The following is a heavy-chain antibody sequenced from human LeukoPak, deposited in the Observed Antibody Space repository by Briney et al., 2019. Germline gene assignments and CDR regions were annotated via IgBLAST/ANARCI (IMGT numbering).Heavy chain of an antibody. D-gene: IGHD3-9*01. CDR2: INHSGST. Sequence: KSSETLSLTCTVSGGSISSTSYYWSWIRQPPGKGLEWIGEINHSGSTNYNPSLKSRVTISVDTSKNQFSLKLSSVTAADTAVYYCARGRRYFDWLFHPLSGYFDYWGQGTLVTVSS. V-gene: IGHV4-39*07. J-gene: IGHJ4*02. CDR1: GGSISSTSYY. CDR3: ARGRRYFDWLFHPLSGYFDY.